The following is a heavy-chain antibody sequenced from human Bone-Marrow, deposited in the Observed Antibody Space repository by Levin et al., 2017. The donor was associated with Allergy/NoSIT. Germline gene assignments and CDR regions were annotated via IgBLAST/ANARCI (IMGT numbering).Heavy chain of an antibody. J-gene: IGHJ6*02. CDR3: ARDLSVAGGSYYYYYGMDV. D-gene: IGHD6-19*01. V-gene: IGHV3-30*04. Sequence: LSLTCAASGFTFSSYAMHWVRQAPGKGLEWVAVISYDGSNKYYADSVKGRFTISRDNSKNTLYLQMNSLRAEDTAVYYCARDLSVAGGSYYYYYGMDVWGQGTTVTVSS. CDR2: ISYDGSNK. CDR1: GFTFSSYA.